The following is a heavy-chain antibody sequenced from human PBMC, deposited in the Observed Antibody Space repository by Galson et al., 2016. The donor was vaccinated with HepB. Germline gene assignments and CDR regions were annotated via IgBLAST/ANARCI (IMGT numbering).Heavy chain of an antibody. J-gene: IGHJ4*02. CDR3: ARASVGGTRFVY. V-gene: IGHV1-46*04. D-gene: IGHD1-26*01. CDR1: AYNFTDYY. Sequence: SVKVSCKASAYNFTDYYIHWVRQAPGQGLEWMGIINTNTGITSSPQKLQGRVTMTRDTSTSTVYMELSSLRSDDTAVYFCARASVGGTRFVYWGQGTLVTVSS. CDR2: INTNTGIT.